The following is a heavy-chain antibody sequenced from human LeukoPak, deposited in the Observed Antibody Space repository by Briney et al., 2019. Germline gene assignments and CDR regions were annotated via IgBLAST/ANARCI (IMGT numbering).Heavy chain of an antibody. J-gene: IGHJ5*02. CDR1: GGSFSAYY. V-gene: IGHV4-34*01. CDR2: INHSGST. Sequence: SETLSLTCAVYGGSFSAYYWSWIRQPPGKGLEWIGEINHSGSTNYNPSLKSRVTISIDTSKNQFSLEMSSVTAADTAVYYCARGRGALSSRWYNWFDPWGQGTLVTVSS. D-gene: IGHD6-13*01. CDR3: ARGRGALSSRWYNWFDP.